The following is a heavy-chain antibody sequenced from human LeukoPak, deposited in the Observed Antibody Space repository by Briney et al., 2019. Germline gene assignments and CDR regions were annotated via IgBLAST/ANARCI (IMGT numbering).Heavy chain of an antibody. Sequence: SVKVSCKASGGTFSSYAISWVRQAPGQGLEWMGGIIPIFSTANYAQKFQGRVTITADKSTSTAYMELSSLRSEDTAVYYCARAVVVVAAHNWFDPWGQGTLVTVSS. CDR1: GGTFSSYA. J-gene: IGHJ5*02. D-gene: IGHD2-15*01. V-gene: IGHV1-69*06. CDR3: ARAVVVVAAHNWFDP. CDR2: IIPIFSTA.